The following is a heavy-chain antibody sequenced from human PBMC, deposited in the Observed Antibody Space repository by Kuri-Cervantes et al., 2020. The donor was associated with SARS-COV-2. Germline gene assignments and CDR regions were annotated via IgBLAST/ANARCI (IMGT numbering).Heavy chain of an antibody. CDR3: AKGGLSLSCPY. V-gene: IGHV3-30-3*01. Sequence: GESLKISCAASGFTFSNYAMHWVRQAPGKGLEWVAVISYDGSNKYYADSVKGRFTISRDNSKNTLYLQMNSLRAEDTAVYYCAKGGLSLSCPYWGQGTLVTVSS. D-gene: IGHD2-2*01. J-gene: IGHJ4*02. CDR1: GFTFSNYA. CDR2: ISYDGSNK.